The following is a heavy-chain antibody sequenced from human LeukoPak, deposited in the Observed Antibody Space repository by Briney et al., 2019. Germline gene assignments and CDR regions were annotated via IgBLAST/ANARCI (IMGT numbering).Heavy chain of an antibody. CDR2: IRYDGSNE. V-gene: IGHV3-30*02. CDR3: AKVLPGPEEFHAFDI. Sequence: GGSLRLSCAASGFTFRNYWMNWVRQAPGKGLEWVAFIRYDGSNENYADSVKGRFTISRDNSKNTLYLQMNSLRAEDTAVYYCAKVLPGPEEFHAFDIWGQGTMVTVSS. CDR1: GFTFRNYW. D-gene: IGHD3-10*01. J-gene: IGHJ3*02.